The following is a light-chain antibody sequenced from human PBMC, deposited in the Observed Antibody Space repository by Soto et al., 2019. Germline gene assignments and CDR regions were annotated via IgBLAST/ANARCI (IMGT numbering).Light chain of an antibody. CDR1: QSVSSN. CDR3: QQYGSSPIT. Sequence: RVMTHSPASLCVSPRERSTQCYRASQSVSSNLVWYQQKPGQAPRLLISGASSRATGIPDRFSGSGSATDFTLTISRLEPEDFALYYCQQYGSSPITFGQGTRPE. V-gene: IGKV3-20*01. CDR2: GAS. J-gene: IGKJ5*01.